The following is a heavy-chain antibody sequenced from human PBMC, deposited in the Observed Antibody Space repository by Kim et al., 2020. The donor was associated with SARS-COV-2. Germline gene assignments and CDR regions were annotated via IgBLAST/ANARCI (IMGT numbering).Heavy chain of an antibody. Sequence: TTDYADSVNGRFTISRDNGRGILYLQTNSLRAEDTALYYCATTNWLDSWGQGTQVTASS. J-gene: IGHJ5*01. CDR2: TT. CDR3: ATTNWLDS. V-gene: IGHV3-74*01. D-gene: IGHD1-26*01.